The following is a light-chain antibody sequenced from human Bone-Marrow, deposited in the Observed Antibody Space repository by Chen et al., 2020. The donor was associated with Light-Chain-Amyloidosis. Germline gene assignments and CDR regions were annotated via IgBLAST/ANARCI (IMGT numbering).Light chain of an antibody. Sequence: SYELTPPPSVSVSPGQTARITCSGDDLPTKYAYWYQQKTGQAPVLVIHRDTERPSGISELFSGSSSGTTATLTISGGQAEDEADYHCQSADSSGTYEVIFGGGTKLTVL. CDR2: RDT. V-gene: IGLV3-25*03. CDR3: QSADSSGTYEVI. CDR1: DLPTKY. J-gene: IGLJ2*01.